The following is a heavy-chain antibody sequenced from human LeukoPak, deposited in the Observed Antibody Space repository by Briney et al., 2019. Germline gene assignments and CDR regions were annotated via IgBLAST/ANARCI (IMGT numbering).Heavy chain of an antibody. CDR1: GFTFSSYW. CDR2: IKQDGSEK. V-gene: IGHV3-7*01. Sequence: PGGSLRLSCAASGFTFSSYWMSWVRQAPGKGLEWVANIKQDGSEKYYVDSVKGRFTISRDNAKNSLYLQMNSLRDEDTAVYYCARDGGYDILTGIFDYWGQGTLVTVSS. J-gene: IGHJ4*02. CDR3: ARDGGYDILTGIFDY. D-gene: IGHD3-9*01.